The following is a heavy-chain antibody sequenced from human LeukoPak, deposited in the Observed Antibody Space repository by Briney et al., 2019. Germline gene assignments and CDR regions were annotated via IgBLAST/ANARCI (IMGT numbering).Heavy chain of an antibody. CDR2: INHSGST. CDR1: GGSFSGYY. Sequence: SETLSLTCAVYGGSFSGYYWSWIRQPPGKGLEWIGEINHSGSTNYNPSLKSRVTISVDTSKNQFSLKLSSVTAADTAVYYCARGSITMIDLWNCGQGTLVTVSS. CDR3: ARGSITMIDLWN. V-gene: IGHV4-34*01. D-gene: IGHD3-22*01. J-gene: IGHJ4*02.